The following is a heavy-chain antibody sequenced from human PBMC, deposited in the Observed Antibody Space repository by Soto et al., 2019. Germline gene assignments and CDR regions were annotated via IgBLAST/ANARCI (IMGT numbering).Heavy chain of an antibody. J-gene: IGHJ6*02. V-gene: IGHV3-23*01. CDR2: ISGSGGST. Sequence: GGSLRLSCAASGFTFSSYAMSWVRQAPGKGLEWVSAISGSGGSTYYADSVKGRFTISRDNSKNTLYLQMNSLRAEDTAVYYCAKDRRGSSWYSYYGMDVWGQGTTVTVSS. CDR1: GFTFSSYA. CDR3: AKDRRGSSWYSYYGMDV. D-gene: IGHD6-13*01.